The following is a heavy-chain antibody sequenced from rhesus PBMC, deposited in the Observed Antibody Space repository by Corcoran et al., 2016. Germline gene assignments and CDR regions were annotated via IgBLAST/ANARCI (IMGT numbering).Heavy chain of an antibody. CDR2: INGKSGST. Sequence: QVQLQESGPGLVKTSETLSLTCAVSGGSFRTPWWSWLRQPPGKGLGGIGEINGKSGSTNYNPSLKSRVTISKDASKNQFSLKLSSVTAADTAVYYCAREKQRLIDYWGQGVLVTVSS. CDR3: AREKQRLIDY. CDR1: GGSFRTPW. D-gene: IGHD6-31*01. J-gene: IGHJ4*01. V-gene: IGHV4-80*01.